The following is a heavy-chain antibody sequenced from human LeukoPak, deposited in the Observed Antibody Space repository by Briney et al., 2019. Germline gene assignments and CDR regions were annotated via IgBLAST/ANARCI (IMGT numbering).Heavy chain of an antibody. CDR1: GYICTYHG. V-gene: IGHV1-18*01. D-gene: IGHD2-2*02. J-gene: IGHJ4*02. CDR2: ISTYNGDT. CDR3: ARDCSSTSCYNVY. Sequence: ASVKVSCKASGYICTYHGFSWVRQAPGQGLEWMGWISTYNGDTNYAQNLQGRVTMTTDTSTSTAYMEMRSLRTDDTAVHYCARDCSSTSCYNVYWGQGTLVTVSS.